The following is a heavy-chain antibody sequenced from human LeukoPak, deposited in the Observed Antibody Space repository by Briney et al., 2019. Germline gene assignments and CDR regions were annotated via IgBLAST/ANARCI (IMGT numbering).Heavy chain of an antibody. J-gene: IGHJ4*02. V-gene: IGHV4-30-4*01. Sequence: SQTLSLTCTVSGGSISSGDYYWSWIRQPPGKGLEWIGYIHYSGSTYYNPSLKSRVTISVDTSKNQFSLKLSSVTAADTAVYYCARGGDGYNSGVGYWGQGTLVTVSS. CDR3: ARGGDGYNSGVGY. D-gene: IGHD5-24*01. CDR2: IHYSGST. CDR1: GGSISSGDYY.